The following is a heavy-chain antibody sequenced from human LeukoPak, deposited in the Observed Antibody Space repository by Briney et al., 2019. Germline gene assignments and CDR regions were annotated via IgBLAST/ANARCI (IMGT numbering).Heavy chain of an antibody. CDR1: GYTFTNYG. CDR3: ARASPRIAARPSLRGYYYYYMGV. V-gene: IGHV1-18*01. J-gene: IGHJ6*03. D-gene: IGHD6-6*01. CDR2: ISAYNGNT. Sequence: ASVKVSCKASGYTFTNYGISWVRQAPGQGLEWMGWISAYNGNTNYAQKLQGRVTMTTDASTSTAYMELRSLRSDDTAVYYCARASPRIAARPSLRGYYYYYMGVWGKGTTVTVSS.